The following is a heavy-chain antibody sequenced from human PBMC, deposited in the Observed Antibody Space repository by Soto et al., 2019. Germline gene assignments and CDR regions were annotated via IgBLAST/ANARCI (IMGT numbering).Heavy chain of an antibody. D-gene: IGHD3-22*01. V-gene: IGHV3-13*01. Sequence: EVQLVESGGGLVQPGGTLRLSCAASGFTFSNYDMHWVRQATGKGLEWVSGIGTAGDSYYPGSVKGRFTISRENAKNSLYLHMNSLRAGETAAYYCARGGGDSSGYYYDPLNYYYGMDVWGQGTTVTVSS. CDR2: IGTAGDS. J-gene: IGHJ6*02. CDR3: ARGGGDSSGYYYDPLNYYYGMDV. CDR1: GFTFSNYD.